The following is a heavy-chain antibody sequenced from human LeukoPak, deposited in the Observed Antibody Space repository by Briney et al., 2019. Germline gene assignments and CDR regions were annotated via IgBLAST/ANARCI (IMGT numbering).Heavy chain of an antibody. CDR3: ARVIYGMDV. V-gene: IGHV1-18*01. CDR2: INPYNGNI. CDR1: GGTFSSYA. Sequence: ASVKVSCKASGGTFSSYAISWVRQAPGQGLEWMGWINPYNGNINYAQKFWGRVIMTTDTSTSTAYMELRSLRSDDTAVYYCARVIYGMDVWGQGTTVTVSS. J-gene: IGHJ6*02.